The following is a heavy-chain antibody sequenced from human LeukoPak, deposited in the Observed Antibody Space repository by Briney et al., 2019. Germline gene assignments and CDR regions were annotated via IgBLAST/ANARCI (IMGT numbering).Heavy chain of an antibody. V-gene: IGHV3-21*01. CDR1: GFTLSSYS. CDR3: ARDQRSGSYYNYYYGMDV. Sequence: GGSLRLYCAASGFTLSSYSMNWVRQAPGKGLEWVSSISSSSSYIYYADSVKGRFTISRDNAKNSLYLQMNSLRAENTAVYYCARDQRSGSYYNYYYGMDVWGQGTTVTVSS. D-gene: IGHD1-26*01. J-gene: IGHJ6*02. CDR2: ISSSSSYI.